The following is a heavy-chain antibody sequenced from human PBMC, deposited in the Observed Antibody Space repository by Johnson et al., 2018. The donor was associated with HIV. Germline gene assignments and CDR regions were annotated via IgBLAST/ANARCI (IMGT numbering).Heavy chain of an antibody. D-gene: IGHD1-26*01. V-gene: IGHV3-30*18. Sequence: VQLVESGGGVVQPGRSLRLSCAASGFTFSSYGMHWVRQAPGKGLEWVAVISDDGSNKYYADSVKGRFTISRDNSKNTLYLQMNSLRVEDTAVYYCTKVGADAFDIWGQGTMVTVSS. CDR3: TKVGADAFDI. CDR2: ISDDGSNK. J-gene: IGHJ3*02. CDR1: GFTFSSYG.